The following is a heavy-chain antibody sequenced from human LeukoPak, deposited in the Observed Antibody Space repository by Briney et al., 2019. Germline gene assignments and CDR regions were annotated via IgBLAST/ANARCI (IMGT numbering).Heavy chain of an antibody. CDR3: ARPQLPTGYSSGWYAY. CDR2: INHSGST. CDR1: GGSFSGYY. J-gene: IGHJ4*02. V-gene: IGHV4-34*01. Sequence: SETLSLTCAVYGGSFSGYYWSWIRQPPGKGLEWIGEINHSGSTNYNPSLKSRVTISVDTSKNQFSLKLSSVTAADTAVYYCARPQLPTGYSSGWYAYWGQGTLVTVSS. D-gene: IGHD6-19*01.